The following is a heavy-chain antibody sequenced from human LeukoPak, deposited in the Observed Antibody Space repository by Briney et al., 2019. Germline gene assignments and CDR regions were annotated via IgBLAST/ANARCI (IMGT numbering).Heavy chain of an antibody. D-gene: IGHD3-22*01. J-gene: IGHJ3*02. CDR3: ARQLTYYYDSSGLYAFEI. V-gene: IGHV1-18*01. CDR2: ISAYNGDT. Sequence: ASVKVSCTASGYGFSSYGINWMRQAPGQGLEWMGWISAYNGDTNSAHKFQGRLTMTTDTSTSTAYLELRSLRSDDTAVYYCARQLTYYYDSSGLYAFEIWGQGTMVTVSS. CDR1: GYGFSSYG.